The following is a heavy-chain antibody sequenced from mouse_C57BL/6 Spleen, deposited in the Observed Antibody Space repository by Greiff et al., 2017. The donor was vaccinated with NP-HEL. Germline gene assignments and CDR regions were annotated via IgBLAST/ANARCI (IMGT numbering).Heavy chain of an antibody. CDR2: INPNYGTT. D-gene: IGHD1-1*01. J-gene: IGHJ2*01. Sequence: VQLKESGPELVKPGASVKISCKASGYSFTDYNMNWVKQSNGKSLEWIGVINPNYGTTSYNQKFKGKATLTVDQSSSTAYMQLNSLTSEYSAYYYCASNARYGSNPYYFDYWGQGTTLTVSS. CDR1: GYSFTDYN. CDR3: ASNARYGSNPYYFDY. V-gene: IGHV1-39*01.